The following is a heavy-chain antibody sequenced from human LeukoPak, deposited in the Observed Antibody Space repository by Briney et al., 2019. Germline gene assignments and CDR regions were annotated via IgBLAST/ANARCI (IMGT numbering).Heavy chain of an antibody. Sequence: PGTSLRLTCAASGFNFSSHAMHWVRQAPGKGLEWMTLISFDGTNEEYAESVMGRFTISRDNSRNTIYLQLNSLTSDDTAVYFCARGARELDYWGQGTLVIVSS. D-gene: IGHD1-1*01. CDR1: GFNFSSHA. CDR3: ARGARELDY. J-gene: IGHJ4*02. V-gene: IGHV3-30*03. CDR2: ISFDGTNE.